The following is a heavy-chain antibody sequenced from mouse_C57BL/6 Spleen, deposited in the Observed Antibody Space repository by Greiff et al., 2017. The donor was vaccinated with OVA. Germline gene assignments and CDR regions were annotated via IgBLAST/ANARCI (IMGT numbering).Heavy chain of an antibody. J-gene: IGHJ4*01. V-gene: IGHV3-8*01. D-gene: IGHD2-1*01. CDR2: ISYSGNT. Sequence: EVKLMESGPGLAKPSQTLSLTCSVTGYSITSDYWNWIRKFPGNKLEYMGYISYSGNTYYNPSLKSRISITRDTSKNQYYLQLNSVTTEDTATYYCARYPYGNYYAMDYWGQGTSVTVSS. CDR3: ARYPYGNYYAMDY. CDR1: GYSITSDY.